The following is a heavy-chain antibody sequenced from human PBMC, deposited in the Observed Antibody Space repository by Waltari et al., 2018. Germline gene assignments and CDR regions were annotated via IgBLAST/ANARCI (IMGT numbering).Heavy chain of an antibody. V-gene: IGHV1-2*02. Sequence: QVHLVQSGAEVKKPGASVTVSCKASENTFTDYHIHWVRQAPGQGLEWMGWINPNSGGTNFAQKFQGRVSMTRDTSITTAYLELSRLISDDTAFYYCARAPVYTSGWYYFNYWGQGSLVTVSS. D-gene: IGHD6-19*01. CDR2: INPNSGGT. CDR1: ENTFTDYH. J-gene: IGHJ4*02. CDR3: ARAPVYTSGWYYFNY.